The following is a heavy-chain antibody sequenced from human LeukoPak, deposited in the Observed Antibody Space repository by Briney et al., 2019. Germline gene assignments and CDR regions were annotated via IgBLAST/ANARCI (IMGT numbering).Heavy chain of an antibody. Sequence: PGGSLRLSCAASGFTFNNYAMSWVRQAPGKGLEWVSVISGSGGSTCYADSVKGRFTISRDNSKNTLYLQMNSLRAEDTAVYYCAKSKSGWYTSNYFDYWGQGTLVTVSS. CDR3: AKSKSGWYTSNYFDY. CDR2: ISGSGGST. D-gene: IGHD6-19*01. CDR1: GFTFNNYA. J-gene: IGHJ4*02. V-gene: IGHV3-23*01.